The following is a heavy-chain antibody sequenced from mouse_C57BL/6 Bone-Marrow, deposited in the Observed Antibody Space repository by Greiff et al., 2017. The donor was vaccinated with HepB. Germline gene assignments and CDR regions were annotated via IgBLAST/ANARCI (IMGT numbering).Heavy chain of an antibody. J-gene: IGHJ2*01. CDR1: GYTFTDYY. CDR3: ARRNYYGGWGYYFDY. CDR2: INPNNGGT. D-gene: IGHD1-1*01. V-gene: IGHV1-26*01. Sequence: EVQLQQSGPELVKPGASVKISCKASGYTFTDYYMNWVKQSHGKSLEWIGDINPNNGGTSYNQKFKGKATLTVDKSSSTAYMELRSLTSEDSAVYYCARRNYYGGWGYYFDYWGQGTTLTVSS.